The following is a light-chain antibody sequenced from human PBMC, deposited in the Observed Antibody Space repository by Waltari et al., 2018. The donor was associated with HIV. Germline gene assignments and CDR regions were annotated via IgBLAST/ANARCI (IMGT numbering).Light chain of an antibody. Sequence: SSELTQDPAVSVALGQTVRITCQGDSLRSSYASWYQQKPGQAPVLVIYGNNNLPSGIPDRFSGSSSGNTASLTITGAQAEDEADYYCNSRDSSGNHVVFGGGTKLTVL. CDR1: SLRSSY. V-gene: IGLV3-19*01. CDR2: GNN. CDR3: NSRDSSGNHVV. J-gene: IGLJ2*01.